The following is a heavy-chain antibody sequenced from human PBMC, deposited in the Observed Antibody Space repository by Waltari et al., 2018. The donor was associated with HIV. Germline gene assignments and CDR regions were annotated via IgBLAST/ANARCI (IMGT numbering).Heavy chain of an antibody. CDR1: GFLFSSYA. V-gene: IGHV3-23*01. Sequence: EVQLLESGGGLIEPGGSLSPSCVGSGFLFSSYAMSWVRQAPGKGLEWVSGISGSGNSTYYAGSVKGRFIISRDNSKNTVFLQMNSLRAEDTAVYYCAKGDCNSPSCPFDFWGQVTLVTVSS. CDR2: ISGSGNST. D-gene: IGHD2-2*01. J-gene: IGHJ4*02. CDR3: AKGDCNSPSCPFDF.